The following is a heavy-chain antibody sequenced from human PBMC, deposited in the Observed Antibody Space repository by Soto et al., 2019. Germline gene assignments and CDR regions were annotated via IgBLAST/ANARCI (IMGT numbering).Heavy chain of an antibody. Sequence: GESLKISCQGSGYKFTNYWITWVRQMPGKGLEWMGRIDPSDSYTHYSPSLKDRVTMSVDTSKNHFSLKLTSVTAADTAVYYCAVFRNDGTQLFDPWSQGTLVTVSS. D-gene: IGHD1-1*01. V-gene: IGHV5-10-1*01. CDR2: IDPSDSYT. CDR3: AVFRNDGTQLFDP. CDR1: GYKFTNYW. J-gene: IGHJ5*02.